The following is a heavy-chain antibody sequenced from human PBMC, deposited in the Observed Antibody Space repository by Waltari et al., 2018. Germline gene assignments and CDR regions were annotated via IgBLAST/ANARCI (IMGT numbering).Heavy chain of an antibody. D-gene: IGHD2-21*02. CDR3: VRDGELVTAPFDY. V-gene: IGHV3-48*03. J-gene: IGHJ4*02. Sequence: EVQLVESGGGSVQWGGSLTLSCAASGFTFSSSGMNGVRQAPGMGLDGVEYIRLSGSTMYYADSVEGRFTISRDNAKNSLYLQMNSLRVDDTAIYYCVRDGELVTAPFDYWGQGTLVTVSS. CDR1: GFTFSSSG. CDR2: IRLSGSTM.